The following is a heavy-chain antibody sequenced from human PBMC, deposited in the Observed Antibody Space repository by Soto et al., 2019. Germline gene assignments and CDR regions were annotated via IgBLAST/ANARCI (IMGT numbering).Heavy chain of an antibody. V-gene: IGHV4-39*01. Sequence: SETLSLTCTVSGGSIGSTTYYWGGMRQPPGKGLEWIASFFVGGNTYYNPSLKSRVTISVDTSKNQFSLKLSSVTAADTAVYYCARASREYYYGSWSFTATGWFDPWAQGNLVTVSS. CDR1: GGSIGSTTYY. D-gene: IGHD3-10*01. CDR3: ARASREYYYGSWSFTATGWFDP. J-gene: IGHJ5*02. CDR2: FFVGGNT.